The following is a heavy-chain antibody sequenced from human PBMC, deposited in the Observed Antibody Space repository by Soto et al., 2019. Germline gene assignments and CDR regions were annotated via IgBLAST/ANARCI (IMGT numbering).Heavy chain of an antibody. CDR3: ARDSPYDFWSGYSNAFDI. V-gene: IGHV4-31*03. J-gene: IGHJ3*02. CDR2: IYYSGST. Sequence: LSLTCTVSGGSISSGGYYWSWIRQHPGKGLEWIGYIYYSGSTYYSPSLKSRVTISLDTSKNQFSLKLSSVTAADTAVYYCARDSPYDFWSGYSNAFDIWGQGTMVTVSS. CDR1: GGSISSGGYY. D-gene: IGHD3-3*01.